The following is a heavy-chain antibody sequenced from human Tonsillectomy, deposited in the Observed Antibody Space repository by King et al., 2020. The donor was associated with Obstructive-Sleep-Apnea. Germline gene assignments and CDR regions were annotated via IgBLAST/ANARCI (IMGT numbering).Heavy chain of an antibody. D-gene: IGHD4-11*01. J-gene: IGHJ4*02. CDR3: ARHTLGEFSKDEGGFDY. CDR1: GGSISSYY. Sequence: HVQLQESGPGLVKPSETLSLTCTVSGGSISSYYWSWIRQPPGKGLEWIGYIYYSGSTNYNPSLKSRVTISVDTSKNQFSLKLSSVTAADTAVYYCARHTLGEFSKDEGGFDYWGQGTLVTVSS. CDR2: IYYSGST. V-gene: IGHV4-59*08.